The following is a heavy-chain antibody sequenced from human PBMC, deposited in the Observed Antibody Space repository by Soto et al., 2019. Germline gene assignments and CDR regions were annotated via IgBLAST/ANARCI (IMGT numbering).Heavy chain of an antibody. CDR2: IWYDGTQK. CDR3: ARAGGTTVTGLWHFDS. V-gene: IGHV3-33*01. Sequence: QVQLEESGGGVVQPGRSLRLSCEASGFTLNTYSMHWVRQPPGKGLAWLAAIWYDGTQKYYADSVKGRFIISRDNSKKKLYLEMNSLRAEDTAVYYCARAGGTTVTGLWHFDSWGQGTLVTVSS. D-gene: IGHD4-17*01. CDR1: GFTLNTYS. J-gene: IGHJ4*02.